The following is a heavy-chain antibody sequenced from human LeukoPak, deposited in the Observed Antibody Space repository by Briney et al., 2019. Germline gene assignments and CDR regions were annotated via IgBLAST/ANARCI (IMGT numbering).Heavy chain of an antibody. J-gene: IGHJ6*02. Sequence: ASVKVSCKASGYTFTGYYMHWVRQALGQGLEWMGWINPNSGGTNYAQKFQGRVTVTRDTSISTAYMELSRLRSDDTAVYYCARVPLGYGDYYYGMDVWGQGTTVTVSS. CDR1: GYTFTGYY. CDR2: INPNSGGT. D-gene: IGHD4-17*01. V-gene: IGHV1-2*02. CDR3: ARVPLGYGDYYYGMDV.